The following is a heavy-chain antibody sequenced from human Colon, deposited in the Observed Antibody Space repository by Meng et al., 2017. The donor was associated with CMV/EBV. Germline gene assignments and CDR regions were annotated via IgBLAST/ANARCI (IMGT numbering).Heavy chain of an antibody. CDR1: RYA. CDR2: ISGSGGST. V-gene: IGHV3-23*01. Sequence: RYAMGWGRQYPGKGREWVSAISGSGGSTYYADSVKGRFTISRDNSKNTLYLQMNSLRAEDTAVYYCAKGDYDYVWGSYRPPLYFDYWGQGTLVTVSS. D-gene: IGHD3-16*02. J-gene: IGHJ4*02. CDR3: AKGDYDYVWGSYRPPLYFDY.